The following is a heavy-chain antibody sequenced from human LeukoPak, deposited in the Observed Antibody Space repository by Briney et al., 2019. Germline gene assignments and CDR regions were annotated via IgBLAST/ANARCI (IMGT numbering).Heavy chain of an antibody. CDR2: ISNDGSKK. V-gene: IGHV3-30*18. Sequence: GGSLRLSCAASGFTFSNYGIHWVRQAPGKGLEWMAVISNDGSKKYYADSVKGRFTISRDNSKNTLYLQMNSLRAEDTALYYCAKDASYCSSTSCYGYYYMDVWGKGTTVTVSS. D-gene: IGHD2-2*01. CDR1: GFTFSNYG. J-gene: IGHJ6*03. CDR3: AKDASYCSSTSCYGYYYMDV.